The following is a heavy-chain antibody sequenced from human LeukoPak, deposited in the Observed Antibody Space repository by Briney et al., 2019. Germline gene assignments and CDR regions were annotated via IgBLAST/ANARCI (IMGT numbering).Heavy chain of an antibody. CDR3: ARGYSGYRFDY. Sequence: SETLSLTCAVYGGSFSDYYWTWIRQPPGKGLEWIGEISHSGTANYNPSLKSRVTLSLDTSRNQFSLKLTSVTAADTAVYYCARGYSGYRFDYWGQGTLVTVSS. CDR1: GGSFSDYY. D-gene: IGHD5-12*01. V-gene: IGHV4-34*01. CDR2: ISHSGTA. J-gene: IGHJ4*02.